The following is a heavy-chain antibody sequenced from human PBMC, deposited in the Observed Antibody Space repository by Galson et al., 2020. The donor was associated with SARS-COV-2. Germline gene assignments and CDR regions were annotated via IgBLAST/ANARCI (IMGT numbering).Heavy chain of an antibody. CDR1: GFTFSSYS. CDR2: ISSSSSYI. J-gene: IGHJ4*02. D-gene: IGHD5-12*01. Sequence: GESLKISCAASGFTFSSYSMNWVRQAPGKGLEWVSSISSSSSYIYYADSVKGRFTISRDNAKNSLYLQMNSLRAEDTAVYYCARDRYSGYGDPFDYWGQGTLVTVSS. CDR3: ARDRYSGYGDPFDY. V-gene: IGHV3-21*01.